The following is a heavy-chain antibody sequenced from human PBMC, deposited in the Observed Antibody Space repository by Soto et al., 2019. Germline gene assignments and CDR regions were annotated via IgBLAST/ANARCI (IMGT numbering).Heavy chain of an antibody. D-gene: IGHD6-13*01. J-gene: IGHJ4*02. Sequence: SETLSLTCTVAGGSLSSYDWSWIRQPPGKGLEWIGYIYYSGSTNYNPSLKSRVTISVDTSKNQFSLKLSSVTAADTAVYYCARWSSSSWYEYWGQGTLVTSPQ. V-gene: IGHV4-59*08. CDR1: GGSLSSYD. CDR2: IYYSGST. CDR3: ARWSSSSWYEY.